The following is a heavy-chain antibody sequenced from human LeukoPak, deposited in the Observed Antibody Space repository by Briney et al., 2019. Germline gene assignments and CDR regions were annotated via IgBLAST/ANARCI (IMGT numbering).Heavy chain of an antibody. CDR2: SNAGNGNT. CDR3: ARGAHYSSTSWYYFDY. D-gene: IGHD6-13*01. CDR1: GCTFTSYA. J-gene: IGHJ4*02. V-gene: IGHV1-3*02. Sequence: ASVKVSCKASGCTFTSYAMHWVRQAPGQRLEWMGWSNAGNGNTKYSQEFQGRVTITRDTSASTAYMELSSLRSEDMAVYYCARGAHYSSTSWYYFDYWGQGTLVTVSS.